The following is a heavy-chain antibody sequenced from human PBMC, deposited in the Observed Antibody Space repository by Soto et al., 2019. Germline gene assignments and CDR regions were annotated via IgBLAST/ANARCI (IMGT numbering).Heavy chain of an antibody. V-gene: IGHV1-2*02. CDR2: INPNSGGT. J-gene: IGHJ4*02. CDR1: GYTFTNYY. CDR3: ARARKMTTVPSNFDY. D-gene: IGHD4-4*01. Sequence: GASVKVSCKASGYTFTNYYMHWVRQAPGQGLEWMGWINPNSGGTNYAQKFQGRVTMTRDTSISTAYMELSRLRSDDTAVYYCARARKMTTVPSNFDYWGQGTLVTVSS.